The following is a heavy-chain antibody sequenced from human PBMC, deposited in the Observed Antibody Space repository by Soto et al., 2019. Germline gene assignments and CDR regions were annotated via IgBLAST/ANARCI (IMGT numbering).Heavy chain of an antibody. CDR3: ARGGVYYYGFWSGPDLLSP. V-gene: IGHV6-1*01. D-gene: IGHD3-3*01. CDR1: GDSVSSNSAA. CDR2: TYYRSKWYN. J-gene: IGHJ5*02. Sequence: SQTLSLTCAISGDSVSSNSAAWNWIRQSPSKGLEWLGRTYYRSKWYNDYAVSVKSRITINPDTSKNQFSLQLNTVTPEDTAVYYCARGGVYYYGFWSGPDLLSPRSQGTLVTVSS.